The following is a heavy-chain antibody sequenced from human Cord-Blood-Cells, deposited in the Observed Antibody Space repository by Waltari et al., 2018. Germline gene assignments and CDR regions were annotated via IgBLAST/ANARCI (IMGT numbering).Heavy chain of an antibody. J-gene: IGHJ1*01. CDR3: AYASGYSTEYFQH. CDR2: ISGSGGST. D-gene: IGHD3-22*01. CDR1: GFTFSSYA. V-gene: IGHV3-23*01. Sequence: EVQLLESGGGLVQPGGSLRLSCAASGFTFSSYAMSCVRQAPGKGLEWVSAISGSGGSTYYADSVKGRFTISRDNSKNTLYLQMNSLRAEDTAVYYCAYASGYSTEYFQHWGQGTLVTVSS.